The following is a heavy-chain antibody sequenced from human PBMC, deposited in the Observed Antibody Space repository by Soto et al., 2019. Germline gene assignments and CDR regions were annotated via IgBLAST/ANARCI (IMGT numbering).Heavy chain of an antibody. D-gene: IGHD1-1*01. CDR1: GGYISGGGYY. J-gene: IGHJ3*02. CDR2: IYYSGST. V-gene: IGHV4-31*03. CDR3: ARDRRTTNNAFDI. Sequence: PSETLSLTCTVSGGYISGGGYYWSWIHKHPGKGLEWIGYIYYSGSTYYNPSLKSRVTISVDTSKNQFSLKLSSVTAADTAVYYCARDRRTTNNAFDIWGQGTMVTVSS.